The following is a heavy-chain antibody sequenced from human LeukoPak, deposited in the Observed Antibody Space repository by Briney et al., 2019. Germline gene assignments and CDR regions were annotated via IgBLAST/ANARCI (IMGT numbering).Heavy chain of an antibody. Sequence: KPSETLSLTCTVSGGSISSYHWSWIRQPPGKGLEWIGYIYYSGSTNYNPSLKSRVTISVDTSKNQFSLKLSSVTAADTAMYYCARVDCSGGSCYSDYWGQGTLVTVSS. V-gene: IGHV4-59*01. CDR3: ARVDCSGGSCYSDY. CDR1: GGSISSYH. D-gene: IGHD2-15*01. CDR2: IYYSGST. J-gene: IGHJ4*02.